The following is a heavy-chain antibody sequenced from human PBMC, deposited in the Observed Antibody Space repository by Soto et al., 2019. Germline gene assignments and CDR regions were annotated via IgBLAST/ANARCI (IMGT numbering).Heavy chain of an antibody. V-gene: IGHV3-53*01. Sequence: SLRLSCAASGFNVNSDYMNWVRQTPGKGLEWVASIYSGETTYYADSARGRFTISSDKSKNTLYFQLSSLRIEDTAVYYCTRDGRGLGRLSLFEYWGQGVLVTVSS. CDR1: GFNVNSDY. CDR2: IYSGETT. J-gene: IGHJ4*02. D-gene: IGHD2-21*02. CDR3: TRDGRGLGRLSLFEY.